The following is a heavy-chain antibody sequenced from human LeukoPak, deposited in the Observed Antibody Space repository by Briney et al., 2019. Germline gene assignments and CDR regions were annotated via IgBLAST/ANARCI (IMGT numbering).Heavy chain of an antibody. CDR1: GYTFIAYY. CDR3: ARDRGAVDAFDI. CDR2: INPNSGGP. J-gene: IGHJ3*02. Sequence: ASVKVSCKASGYTFIAYYMHWVRQAPGQGLEWMGWINPNSGGPNYAQKFQGRVTMTRDTSISTVFMELSSLRSDDTAVYYCARDRGAVDAFDIWGQGTMVTVSS. V-gene: IGHV1-2*02. D-gene: IGHD1-26*01.